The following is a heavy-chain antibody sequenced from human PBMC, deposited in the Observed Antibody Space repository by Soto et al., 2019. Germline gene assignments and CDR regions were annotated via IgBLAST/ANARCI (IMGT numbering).Heavy chain of an antibody. CDR1: GDSVSSNSAA. Sequence: SQTLSLTCAISGDSVSSNSAAWNWIRQSPSRGLEWLGRTYYRSKWYNDYAVSVKSRITINPDTSKNQFSLQLNSVTPEDTAVYYCARDQFCGPGYSISSGFDYWGQGTLVTVSS. D-gene: IGHD6-6*01. V-gene: IGHV6-1*01. J-gene: IGHJ4*02. CDR2: TYYRSKWYN. CDR3: ARDQFCGPGYSISSGFDY.